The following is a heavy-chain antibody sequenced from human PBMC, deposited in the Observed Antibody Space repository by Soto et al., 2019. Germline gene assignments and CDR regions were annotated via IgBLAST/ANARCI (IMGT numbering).Heavy chain of an antibody. CDR2: IFPDDSDT. V-gene: IGHV5-51*01. CDR1: GYIIKNYW. J-gene: IGHJ4*02. CDR3: FRGGVTSRTFDY. D-gene: IGHD3-16*01. Sequence: PGESLKISCKASGYIIKNYWIGWVRQMPGQGLEWMGIIFPDDSDTRYSPSFQGHVTISVDKSISTAYVQWSSLKASDSAIYYCFRGGVTSRTFDYWGQGTLVPSPQ.